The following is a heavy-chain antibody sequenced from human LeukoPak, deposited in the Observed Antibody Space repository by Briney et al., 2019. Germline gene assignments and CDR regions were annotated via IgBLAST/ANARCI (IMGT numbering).Heavy chain of an antibody. CDR1: GYTFTGYY. D-gene: IGHD6-19*01. V-gene: IGHV1-2*02. CDR2: INPNSGST. Sequence: ASVKVSCKASGYTFTGYYMHWVRQAPGQGLEWMGWINPNSGSTNYAQKFQGRVTMTGDTSISTAYMELSRLRSDDTAVYYCASSGWYGYFDYWGQGTLVTVSS. J-gene: IGHJ4*02. CDR3: ASSGWYGYFDY.